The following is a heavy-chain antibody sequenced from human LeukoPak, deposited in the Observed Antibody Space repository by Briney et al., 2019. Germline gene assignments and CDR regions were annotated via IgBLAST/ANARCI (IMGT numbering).Heavy chain of an antibody. D-gene: IGHD5-18*01. CDR1: GFTLSNHA. CDR2: VGIAGDT. Sequence: GGSLRLSCAASGFTLSNHAMHWVRRATGNGLEWVSAVGIAGDTFYPGSVKGRFTISRENAKNSLYLQMSSLRAEDTAVYYCAKDPQRGYSYAHEGYWGQGTLVTVSS. CDR3: AKDPQRGYSYAHEGY. V-gene: IGHV3-13*01. J-gene: IGHJ4*02.